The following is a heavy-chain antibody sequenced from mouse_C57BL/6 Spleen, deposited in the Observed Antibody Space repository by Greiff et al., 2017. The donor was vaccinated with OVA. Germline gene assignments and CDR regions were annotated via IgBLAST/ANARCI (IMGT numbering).Heavy chain of an antibody. Sequence: ESGPGLVKPSQSLSLPCSVTGYSITSGYYWNWIRQFPGNKLEWMGYISYDGSNNYNPSLKNRISITRDTSKNQFFLKLNSVTTEDTATYYCARAPIYDGYYWYFDVWGTGTTVTVSS. J-gene: IGHJ1*03. CDR1: GYSITSGYY. D-gene: IGHD2-3*01. V-gene: IGHV3-6*01. CDR3: ARAPIYDGYYWYFDV. CDR2: ISYDGSN.